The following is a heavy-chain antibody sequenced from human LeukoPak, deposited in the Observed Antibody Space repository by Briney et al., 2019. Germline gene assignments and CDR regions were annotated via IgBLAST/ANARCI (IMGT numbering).Heavy chain of an antibody. J-gene: IGHJ3*02. D-gene: IGHD6-13*01. V-gene: IGHV1-69*01. CDR2: IIPIFGTA. Sequence: WASVRVSCKASGGTFSSYAISWVRQAPGQGLEWMGGIIPIFGTANYAQKFQGRVTITADESTSTAYMELSSLRSEDTAVYYCAREKQLVRDAFDIWGQGTMVTVSS. CDR3: AREKQLVRDAFDI. CDR1: GGTFSSYA.